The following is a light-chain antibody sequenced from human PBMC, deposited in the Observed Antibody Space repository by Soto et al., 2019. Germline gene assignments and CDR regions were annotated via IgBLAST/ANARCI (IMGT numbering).Light chain of an antibody. J-gene: IGKJ2*01. CDR1: QNINYW. Sequence: DIKMTQSPSTLPASVGDRVTITCRASQNINYWLAWYQQKPGKAPKLLIFKTSNLESGVPSRFSGSGSGTDYTLTISSLQPDDFATYYCQQYNTYSEYTFGQGTKVDI. CDR2: KTS. CDR3: QQYNTYSEYT. V-gene: IGKV1-5*03.